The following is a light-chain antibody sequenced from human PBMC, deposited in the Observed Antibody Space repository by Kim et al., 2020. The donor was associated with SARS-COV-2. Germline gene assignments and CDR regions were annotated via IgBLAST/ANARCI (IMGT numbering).Light chain of an antibody. J-gene: IGKJ4*01. CDR2: LGS. Sequence: DIVMTQSPLSLPVTPGEPASISCRSSQSLLYSNGYNYLDWYLQKPGQSPQLLIYLGSNRASAVPDRFSGSGSGTDFTLKISRVEAEDVGVYYCMQALETPLTFGGGTKVDIK. CDR1: QSLLYSNGYNY. CDR3: MQALETPLT. V-gene: IGKV2-28*01.